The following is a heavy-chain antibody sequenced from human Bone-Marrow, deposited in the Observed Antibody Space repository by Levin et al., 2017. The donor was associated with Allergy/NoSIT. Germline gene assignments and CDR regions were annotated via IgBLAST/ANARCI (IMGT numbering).Heavy chain of an antibody. Sequence: KISCKASGYAFTTYDINWVRQATGQGLEWMGWMNPHTGNADYAQKFQGRVTMTTDTSINTAYMELRGLRPEDTAVYFCARGANFLSGYYVSGSWFDPWGQGSLVIVSS. CDR2: MNPHTGNA. CDR3: ARGANFLSGYYVSGSWFDP. D-gene: IGHD3-3*01. J-gene: IGHJ5*02. V-gene: IGHV1-8*01. CDR1: GYAFTTYD.